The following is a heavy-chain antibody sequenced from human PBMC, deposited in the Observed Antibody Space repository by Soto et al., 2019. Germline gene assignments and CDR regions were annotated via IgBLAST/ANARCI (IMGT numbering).Heavy chain of an antibody. Sequence: EVQLVESGGGLVQPGGSLKLSCAASGFSFSDSAIHWVRQASGKGLEWVGRTRSKAHSYATAFAASVKGRFTISRDDSQNTVYLQMISLKTEDTAVYYCTRHTVDYLGQGTLVTVSS. V-gene: IGHV3-73*02. D-gene: IGHD4-4*01. CDR3: TRHTVDY. CDR1: GFSFSDSA. CDR2: TRSKAHSYAT. J-gene: IGHJ4*02.